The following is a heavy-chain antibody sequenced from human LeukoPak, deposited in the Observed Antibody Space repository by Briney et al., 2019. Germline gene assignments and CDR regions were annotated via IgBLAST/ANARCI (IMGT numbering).Heavy chain of an antibody. D-gene: IGHD2-15*01. CDR1: GGSFSGYY. CDR2: INHSGST. CDR3: ARGLVVSYYYYYGMDV. J-gene: IGHJ6*02. V-gene: IGHV4-34*01. Sequence: KSSETLSLTCAVYGGSFSGYYWSWIRQPPGKGLEWIGEINHSGSTNYNPSLKSRVTISVDTSKNQFSLKLSSVTAADTAVYYCARGLVVSYYYYYGMDVWGQGTTVTVSS.